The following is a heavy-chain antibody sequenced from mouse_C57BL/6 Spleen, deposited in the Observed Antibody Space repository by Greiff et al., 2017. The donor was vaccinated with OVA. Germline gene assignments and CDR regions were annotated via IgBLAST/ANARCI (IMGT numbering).Heavy chain of an antibody. Sequence: EVKLVESGPGLVKPSQSLSLTCSVTGYSITSGYYWNWIRQFPGNKLEWVGYISYDGSNTYNPSLKNRLSFTSDTSKNQFFLKLNSVTTEDTATYYCASPPYYYGSSYWYFDVWGTGTTVTVSS. D-gene: IGHD1-1*01. CDR1: GYSITSGYY. V-gene: IGHV3-6*01. CDR3: ASPPYYYGSSYWYFDV. CDR2: ISYDGSN. J-gene: IGHJ1*03.